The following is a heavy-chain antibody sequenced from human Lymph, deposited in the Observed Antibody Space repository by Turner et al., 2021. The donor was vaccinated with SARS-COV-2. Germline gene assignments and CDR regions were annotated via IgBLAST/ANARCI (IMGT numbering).Heavy chain of an antibody. CDR3: VKGDRYGGYHLDY. D-gene: IGHD5-12*01. CDR1: GFTFSSYA. J-gene: IGHJ4*02. Sequence: EVQLVESGGGLVQPGWSLRLSCSASGFTFSSYAMHWVRQAPGKGLEYFSAISSNGGSTYYADSVKGRFTISRDNSKNTLYLQMSSLRAEDTAVYYCVKGDRYGGYHLDYWGQGTLVTVSS. V-gene: IGHV3-64D*06. CDR2: ISSNGGST.